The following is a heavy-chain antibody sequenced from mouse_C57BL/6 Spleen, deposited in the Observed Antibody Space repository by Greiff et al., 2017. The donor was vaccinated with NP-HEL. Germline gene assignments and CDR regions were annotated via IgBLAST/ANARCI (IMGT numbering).Heavy chain of an antibody. Sequence: QVQLQQSGAELVKPGASVKISCKASGYAFSSYWMNWVKQRPGKGLEWIGQIYPGDGDTNYNGKFKGKATLTADKSSSTAYMQLSSLTSEDSAVYFCARRLRLYAMDDWGQGTSVTVAS. CDR1: GYAFSSYW. V-gene: IGHV1-80*01. CDR2: IYPGDGDT. CDR3: ARRLRLYAMDD. J-gene: IGHJ4*01. D-gene: IGHD2-2*01.